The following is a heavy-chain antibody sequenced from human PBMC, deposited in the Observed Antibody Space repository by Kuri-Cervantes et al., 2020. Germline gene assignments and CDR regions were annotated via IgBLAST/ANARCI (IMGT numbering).Heavy chain of an antibody. Sequence: SSYGMHWVRQPPGKGLEWIGSIYYSGSTYYNPSLKSRVTISVDTSKNQFSLKLSSVTAADTAVYYCARDNAAALDYWGQGTLVTVSS. CDR2: IYYSGST. CDR3: ARDNAAALDY. J-gene: IGHJ4*02. D-gene: IGHD6-13*01. V-gene: IGHV4-39*07. CDR1: SSYG.